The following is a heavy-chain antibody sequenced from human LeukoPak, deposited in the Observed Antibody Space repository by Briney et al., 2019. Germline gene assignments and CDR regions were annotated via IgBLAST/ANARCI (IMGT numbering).Heavy chain of an antibody. V-gene: IGHV4-34*01. CDR2: INHSGST. D-gene: IGHD3-9*01. Sequence: SETLSLTCAVYGGSFSGYYWSWIRQPPGKGLEWIGEINHSGSTNYNPSLKSRVTISVDTSKNQFSLKLSSVTAADTAVYYCARDSYDILTGSLRAFDIWGQGTMVTVS. CDR1: GGSFSGYY. J-gene: IGHJ3*02. CDR3: ARDSYDILTGSLRAFDI.